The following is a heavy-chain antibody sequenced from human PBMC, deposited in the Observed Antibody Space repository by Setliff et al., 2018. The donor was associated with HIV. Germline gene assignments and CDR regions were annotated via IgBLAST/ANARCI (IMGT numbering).Heavy chain of an antibody. Sequence: PSETLSLTCTVSGGSISNYYWSWIRQPAEKGLEWIGRIYSSGRTNYNPSLQSRVTISVDRSQNQFSLRLRSVTATDTAVYYCARHLWFYYVAESYGYFDYWGQGSLVTVSS. V-gene: IGHV4-4*07. D-gene: IGHD3-10*01. J-gene: IGHJ4*02. CDR3: ARHLWFYYVAESYGYFDY. CDR1: GGSISNYY. CDR2: IYSSGRT.